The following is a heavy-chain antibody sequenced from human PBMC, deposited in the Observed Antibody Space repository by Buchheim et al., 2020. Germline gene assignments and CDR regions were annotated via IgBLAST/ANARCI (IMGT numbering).Heavy chain of an antibody. CDR1: GFTFSGYG. V-gene: IGHV3-33*01. CDR2: IWYDGSNK. D-gene: IGHD2-15*01. CDR3: ARGRGDCSGGSGAYFDY. J-gene: IGHJ4*02. Sequence: VQLVESGGGVVQPGRSLRLSCAASGFTFSGYGMHWVRQAPGKGLEWVAVIWYDGSNKYYADSVKGRFTISRDNSKNTLYLQMNSLRAEDTALYYCARGRGDCSGGSGAYFDYWGQGTL.